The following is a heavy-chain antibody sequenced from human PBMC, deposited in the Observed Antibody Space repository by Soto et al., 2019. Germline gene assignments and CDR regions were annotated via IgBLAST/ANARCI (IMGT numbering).Heavy chain of an antibody. D-gene: IGHD3-10*01. Sequence: GASVKVSCKATGFPFSNYYLHWVRQAPGRGLEWIGMMNPNNGNTTYLEKFQGRVAITRDMSTSTAYLELSNLRSEDTAVYYCARARSELWFGELLSFDYWGQGTLVTVSS. CDR1: GFPFSNYY. CDR2: MNPNNGNT. J-gene: IGHJ4*02. V-gene: IGHV1-46*01. CDR3: ARARSELWFGELLSFDY.